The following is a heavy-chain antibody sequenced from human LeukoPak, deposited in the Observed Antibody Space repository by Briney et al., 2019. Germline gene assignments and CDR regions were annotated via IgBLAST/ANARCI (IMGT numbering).Heavy chain of an antibody. CDR3: AAEYCDTSGYSLRGFDY. V-gene: IGHV6-1*01. CDR1: GDSVSSNSAA. D-gene: IGHD3-22*01. Sequence: SQTLSLTCAISGDSVSSNSAAWNWIRQSPSRGLEWLGRTYYRSKWYNDYAVSVKSRITINPDTSKNQFSLQLNSVTPEDTAVYYCAAEYCDTSGYSLRGFDYWGQGTLVTVSS. CDR2: TYYRSKWYN. J-gene: IGHJ4*02.